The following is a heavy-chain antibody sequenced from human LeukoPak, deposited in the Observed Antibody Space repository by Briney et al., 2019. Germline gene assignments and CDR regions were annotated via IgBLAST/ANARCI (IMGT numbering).Heavy chain of an antibody. Sequence: GGSLRLSCAASGFTFSSYSMSWVRQAPGKGLEWVSSISSSSSYIYYADSVKGRFTISRDNAKNSLYLQMNSLRAEDTAVYYCARRRPRWYFDYWGQGTLVTVSS. CDR2: ISSSSSYI. V-gene: IGHV3-21*01. CDR3: ARRRPRWYFDY. CDR1: GFTFSSYS. J-gene: IGHJ4*02.